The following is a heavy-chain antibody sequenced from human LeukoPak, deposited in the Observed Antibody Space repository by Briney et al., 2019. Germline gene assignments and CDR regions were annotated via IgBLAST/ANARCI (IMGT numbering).Heavy chain of an antibody. D-gene: IGHD3-22*01. CDR3: ARRCDTSSYYTYYFDY. CDR2: INPNSGGT. J-gene: IGHJ4*02. CDR1: GYTFTAYY. Sequence: ASVKASCKASGYTFTAYYIHWVRQAPGQGLAWMGWINPNSGGTNYAQKFQGRVTMTRDTSISTAYMELSRLRSDDTAVYFCARRCDTSSYYTYYFDYWGQGTLVTVSS. V-gene: IGHV1-2*02.